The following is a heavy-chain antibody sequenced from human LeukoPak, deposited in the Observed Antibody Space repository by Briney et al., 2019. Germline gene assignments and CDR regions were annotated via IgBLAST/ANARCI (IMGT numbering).Heavy chain of an antibody. CDR1: GGSISSSSYY. CDR3: ARDDQVRGVDY. Sequence: SETLSLTCTVSGGSISSSSYYWGWIRQPPGKGLEWIGSIYYSGSTYYNPSLKSRVTISVDTSKNQFSLKLSSVTAADTAVYYCARDDQVRGVDYWGQGTLVTVSS. V-gene: IGHV4-39*02. J-gene: IGHJ4*02. D-gene: IGHD3-10*01. CDR2: IYYSGST.